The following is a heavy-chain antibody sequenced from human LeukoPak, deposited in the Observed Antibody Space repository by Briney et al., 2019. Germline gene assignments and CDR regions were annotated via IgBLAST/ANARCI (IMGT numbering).Heavy chain of an antibody. CDR3: ARAQDCRGETCHFDY. Sequence: GGSLRLSCAAFGFTVSSNYMSWVRQAPGKGLEWVANIKQDGTEKYYADSVKGRFTISRDNAKNSLYLQMNSLRAEDTAVYSCARAQDCRGETCHFDYWGQGTLVTVSS. D-gene: IGHD2-15*01. CDR2: IKQDGTEK. CDR1: GFTVSSNY. J-gene: IGHJ4*02. V-gene: IGHV3-7*05.